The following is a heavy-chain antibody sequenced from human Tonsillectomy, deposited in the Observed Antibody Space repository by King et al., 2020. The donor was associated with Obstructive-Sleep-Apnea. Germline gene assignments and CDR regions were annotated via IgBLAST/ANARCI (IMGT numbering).Heavy chain of an antibody. CDR2: INPSGSSA. D-gene: IGHD6-13*01. CDR1: GYASTTYY. Sequence: QLVQSGAEVKKPGASVELSCKASGYASTTYYVQWVRQAPGQGLEWMGIINPSGSSATYAQKFQGRVTMTRETSTRTVYMHLSSLRSEDTAIYFCAGGWYSSRWSDNWFDPWGQGTLVTVS. V-gene: IGHV1-46*01. CDR3: AGGWYSSRWSDNWFDP. J-gene: IGHJ5*02.